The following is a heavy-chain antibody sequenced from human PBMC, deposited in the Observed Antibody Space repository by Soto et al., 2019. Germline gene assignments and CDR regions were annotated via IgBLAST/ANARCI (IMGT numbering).Heavy chain of an antibody. D-gene: IGHD2-15*01. CDR1: GGSITNGRYY. Sequence: QLQLQESGPGLVSPSTTLSLSCTVSGGSITNGRYYWGWVRQPPGEGLEGIGSMFYSGSSYYNPSLKSRVSVSVDTSKNQFSLKLNSATAADTAVYYCARHGIDCSGGTCYSVFDYWGQGTLVTVSS. V-gene: IGHV4-39*01. CDR3: ARHGIDCSGGTCYSVFDY. CDR2: MFYSGSS. J-gene: IGHJ4*02.